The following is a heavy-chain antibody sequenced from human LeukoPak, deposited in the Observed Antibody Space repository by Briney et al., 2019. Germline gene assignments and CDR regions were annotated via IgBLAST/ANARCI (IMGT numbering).Heavy chain of an antibody. CDR1: GGSISSYY. D-gene: IGHD1-1*01. J-gene: IGHJ3*02. CDR2: IYYSGST. V-gene: IGHV4-59*06. Sequence: SETLSLTCTVSGGSISSYYWSWIRQHPGKGLEWIGYIYYSGSTYYNPSLKSRVTISVDTSKNQFSLKLSSVTAADTAVYYCARDRETGTTVEENDAFDIWGQGTMVTVSS. CDR3: ARDRETGTTVEENDAFDI.